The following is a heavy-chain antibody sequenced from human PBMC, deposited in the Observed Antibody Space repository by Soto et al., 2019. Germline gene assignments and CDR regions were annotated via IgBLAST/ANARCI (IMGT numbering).Heavy chain of an antibody. J-gene: IGHJ3*02. Sequence: QLHLVQSGAVVKKPGASVTVSCSASGYPVTAYYMHWVRQAPGRGLEWMGGINPATGAAKYTQTLQGRVTMARDTSTSTVFMELSGATSGDPAVFYCARGGGVGVAGSAAFDMWGQGTLVTVSS. V-gene: IGHV1-2*02. CDR3: ARGGGVGVAGSAAFDM. CDR1: GYPVTAYY. CDR2: INPATGAA. D-gene: IGHD3-3*01.